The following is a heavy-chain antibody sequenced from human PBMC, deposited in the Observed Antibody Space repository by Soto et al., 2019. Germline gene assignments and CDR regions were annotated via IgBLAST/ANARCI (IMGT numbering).Heavy chain of an antibody. V-gene: IGHV4-30-4*01. CDR2: IYKSATT. Sequence: QVQLLESGPGLVKPSQTLSLTCSVSGDSISTVDYFWAWIRQPPGQALEYIGYIYKSATTYYNPSFERRVASSLDTSTSQFSLNVTSVTAADTAVYFCARGRYCLTGRCFPNWFDSWGQGTLVSVSS. D-gene: IGHD2-15*01. CDR3: ARGRYCLTGRCFPNWFDS. CDR1: GDSISTVDYF. J-gene: IGHJ5*01.